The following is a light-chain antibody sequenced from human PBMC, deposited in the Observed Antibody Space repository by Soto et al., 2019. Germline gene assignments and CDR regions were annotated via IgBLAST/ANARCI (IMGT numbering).Light chain of an antibody. CDR1: QSVSAGQ. CDR3: QQYGDSPWK. Sequence: IELTQSPAILSLSPGERATLSCRASQSVSAGQLAWYQHRPGQAPSLLIFDAYRRATGIPDRFSGSGSGTDFTLSISRLEPEDFVVYYCQQYGDSPWKFGQGTKVDIK. CDR2: DAY. J-gene: IGKJ1*01. V-gene: IGKV3-20*01.